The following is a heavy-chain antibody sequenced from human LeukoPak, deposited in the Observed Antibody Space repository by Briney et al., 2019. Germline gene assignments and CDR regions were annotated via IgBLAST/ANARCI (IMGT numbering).Heavy chain of an antibody. Sequence: GGSLRLSCAASGFTFSNYWMHWVRQAPGRGLVWVSRIKSDGSRTDYADSVKGRFTISRDNAKNTLYLQMNSLRAEDTAVYYCARELPFDYWGQGTLVTVSS. J-gene: IGHJ4*02. CDR2: IKSDGSRT. V-gene: IGHV3-74*01. CDR3: ARELPFDY. CDR1: GFTFSNYW.